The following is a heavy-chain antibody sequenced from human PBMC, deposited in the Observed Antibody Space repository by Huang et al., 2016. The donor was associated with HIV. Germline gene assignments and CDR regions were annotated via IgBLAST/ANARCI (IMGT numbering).Heavy chain of an antibody. V-gene: IGHV4-39*01. CDR3: ARHMDCSSSSCLAGGHERGPFDM. CDR2: IDYRVST. CDR1: GGTISSSSYY. Sequence: QLQLQESGPGLVKPSETLSLTCSVSGGTISSSSYYWGWIRQPPGKGLEWSGRIDYRVSTFYNTVLKSRVTISVATSKNQFSMRRGSVTAADTSVYYCARHMDCSSSSCLAGGHERGPFDMWGQGTMVTVSS. D-gene: IGHD2-2*01. J-gene: IGHJ3*02.